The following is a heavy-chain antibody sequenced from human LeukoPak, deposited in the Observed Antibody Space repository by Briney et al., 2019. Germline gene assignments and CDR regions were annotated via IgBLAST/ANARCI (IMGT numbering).Heavy chain of an antibody. D-gene: IGHD1-26*01. V-gene: IGHV3-74*01. J-gene: IGHJ4*02. CDR2: IKTDGSTT. CDR1: GFTFSSSW. CDR3: VKDSPPRYSGSPPAY. Sequence: GGSLRLSCAVSGFTFSSSWMHWVRQAPGKGLVWVSHIKTDGSTTAYADSVKGRFTISRDNAKNSLYLQMNSLRADDTAVYYCVKDSPPRYSGSPPAYWGQGTLVTVSS.